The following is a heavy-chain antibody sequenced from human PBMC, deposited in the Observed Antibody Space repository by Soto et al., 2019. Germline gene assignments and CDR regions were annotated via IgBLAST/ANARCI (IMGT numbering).Heavy chain of an antibody. CDR3: ARAPYRITFGGVIDY. J-gene: IGHJ4*02. V-gene: IGHV3-74*01. CDR1: GFTFSDYW. CDR2: IKSDGSST. D-gene: IGHD3-16*01. Sequence: EVQLVESGGGLVQPGGSLRLSCAASGFTFSDYWMHWVRQAPGKGLVWVSRIKSDGSSTSYADSVKGRFTISRDNAKNTLYLQTHSLRAEDTAVYYCARAPYRITFGGVIDYWGQGTLVTVSS.